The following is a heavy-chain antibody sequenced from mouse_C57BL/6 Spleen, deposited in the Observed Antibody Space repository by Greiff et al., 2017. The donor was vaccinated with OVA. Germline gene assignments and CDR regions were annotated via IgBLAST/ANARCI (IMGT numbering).Heavy chain of an antibody. CDR2: ISYDGSN. J-gene: IGHJ1*03. CDR3: ARVSSGPYWYFDV. Sequence: EVKLVESGPGLVKPSQSLSLTCSVTGYSITSGYYWNWIRQFPGNKLEWMGYISYDGSNNYNPSLKNRISITRDTSKNQFFLKLNSVTTEDTATYYCARVSSGPYWYFDVWGTGTTVTVSS. D-gene: IGHD1-1*01. V-gene: IGHV3-6*01. CDR1: GYSITSGYY.